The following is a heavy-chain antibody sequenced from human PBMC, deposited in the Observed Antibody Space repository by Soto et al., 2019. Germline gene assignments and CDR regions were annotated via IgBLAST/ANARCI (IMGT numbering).Heavy chain of an antibody. J-gene: IGHJ4*02. CDR1: GFTFTNYY. Sequence: GGSLRLSCAGSGFTFTNYYINWVRQAPGKGLEWVSSISGSGRDIYYADSVKGRFTISRDNAKNSLYLQMNSLRAEDTALYYCAKSHTTSGWYVTTDYWGQGTRVTVSS. CDR2: ISGSGRDI. CDR3: AKSHTTSGWYVTTDY. V-gene: IGHV3-21*04. D-gene: IGHD6-19*01.